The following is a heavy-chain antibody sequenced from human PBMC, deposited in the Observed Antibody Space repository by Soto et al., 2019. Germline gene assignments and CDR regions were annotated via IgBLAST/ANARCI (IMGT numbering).Heavy chain of an antibody. CDR3: ARGVIERGYYYYGMDV. CDR2: ISYDGSNK. J-gene: IGHJ6*02. CDR1: GFTFSSYA. D-gene: IGHD3-16*02. Sequence: GGSLRLSCAASGFTFSSYAMHWVRQAPGEGLEWVAVISYDGSNKYYADSVKGRFTISRDNSKNTLYLQMNSLRAEDTAVYYCARGVIERGYYYYGMDVWGQGTTVTVSS. V-gene: IGHV3-30-3*01.